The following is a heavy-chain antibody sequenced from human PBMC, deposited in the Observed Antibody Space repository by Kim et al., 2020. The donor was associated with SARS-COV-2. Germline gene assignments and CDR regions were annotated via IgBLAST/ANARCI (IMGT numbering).Heavy chain of an antibody. CDR1: GYSFTSYW. CDR2: IYPGDSDT. CDR3: ARPYGSGSYWSYFDY. D-gene: IGHD3-10*01. J-gene: IGHJ4*02. V-gene: IGHV5-51*01. Sequence: GESLKISCKGSGYSFTSYWIGWVRQMPGKGLEWMGIIYPGDSDTRYSPSFQGQVTISADKSISTAYLQGRSLKASDTAMYYCARPYGSGSYWSYFDYWGQGTLVTVSS.